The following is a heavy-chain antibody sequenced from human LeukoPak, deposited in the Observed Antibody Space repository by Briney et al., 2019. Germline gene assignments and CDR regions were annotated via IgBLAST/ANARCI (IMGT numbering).Heavy chain of an antibody. CDR1: GGSISSGGYS. CDR3: ARERIYFGSGGDLTDARLFYYYGMDV. Sequence: SETLSLTCAVSGGSISSGGYSWSWIRQPPGKGLEWIGYIYHSGSTYYNPSLKSRVTISVDRSKNQFSLKLSSVTAADTAVYYCARERIYFGSGGDLTDARLFYYYGMDVWGQGTTVTVSS. D-gene: IGHD3-10*01. CDR2: IYHSGST. J-gene: IGHJ6*02. V-gene: IGHV4-30-2*01.